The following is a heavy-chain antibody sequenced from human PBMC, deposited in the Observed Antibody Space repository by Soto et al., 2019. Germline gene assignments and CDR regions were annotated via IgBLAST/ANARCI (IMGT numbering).Heavy chain of an antibody. CDR2: IIPSFGTA. J-gene: IGHJ6*02. D-gene: IGHD2-2*01. CDR3: ASNHGSLVPAATGGYFYYGLDV. V-gene: IGHV1-69*01. Sequence: QVQLVQSGAEVKKPGSSVKVSCKASGGTFSSYALSWVRQAPGQGLEWMGGIIPSFGTANYAQKLQGRVTITADESTSTGYMELSSLRSEDTAVYYCASNHGSLVPAATGGYFYYGLDVWGQGTTVIVSS. CDR1: GGTFSSYA.